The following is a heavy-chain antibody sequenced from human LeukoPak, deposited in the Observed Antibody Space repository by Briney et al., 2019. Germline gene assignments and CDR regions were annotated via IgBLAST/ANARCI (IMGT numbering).Heavy chain of an antibody. Sequence: ASVKVSCKASGYTFTGYYMHWVRQAPGQGLEWMGWINPNSGATNYAQKFQGRVTITRDTSISTAYMELSRLRSDDTAVYYCARTYSSGWPPKSWGQGTLVTVSS. D-gene: IGHD6-19*01. V-gene: IGHV1-2*02. CDR2: INPNSGAT. CDR3: ARTYSSGWPPKS. J-gene: IGHJ4*02. CDR1: GYTFTGYY.